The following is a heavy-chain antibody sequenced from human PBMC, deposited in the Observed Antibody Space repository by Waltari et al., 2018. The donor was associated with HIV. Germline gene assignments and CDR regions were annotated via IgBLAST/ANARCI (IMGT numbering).Heavy chain of an antibody. V-gene: IGHV3-33*01. Sequence: QVQLVESGGGVVQPGRSLRLSCAASGFTFSSYGMHWVRQAPGKGREWVAVIWYDGSNKYYADSVKGRFTISRDNSKNTLYLQMNSLRAEDTAVYYCARDQPLRGYSGYDSLWFDPWGQGTLVTVSS. CDR1: GFTFSSYG. D-gene: IGHD5-12*01. J-gene: IGHJ5*02. CDR2: IWYDGSNK. CDR3: ARDQPLRGYSGYDSLWFDP.